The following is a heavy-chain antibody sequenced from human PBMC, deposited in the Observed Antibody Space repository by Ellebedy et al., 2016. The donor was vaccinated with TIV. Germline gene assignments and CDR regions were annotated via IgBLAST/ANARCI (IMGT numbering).Heavy chain of an antibody. CDR1: GVTFSRYA. CDR2: IIPILGIA. J-gene: IGHJ4*02. CDR3: ARDLMGRGDY. Sequence: AASVKVSCKASGVTFSRYAISWVRQAPGQGLEWMGRIIPILGIANYTQKFQGKVTITADQSTSTAYMELSSLRSEDTAMYYCARDLMGRGDYWGQGTLVTVSS. V-gene: IGHV1-69*04. D-gene: IGHD2-15*01.